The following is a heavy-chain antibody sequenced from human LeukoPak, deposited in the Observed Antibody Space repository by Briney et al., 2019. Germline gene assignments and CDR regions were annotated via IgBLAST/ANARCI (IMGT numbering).Heavy chain of an antibody. V-gene: IGHV3-7*01. CDR1: GFTFSSYW. J-gene: IGHJ6*04. CDR3: ARAVTSIAARSYQDV. Sequence: PGGSLRLSCAASGFTFSSYWMSWVRQAPGKGLEWVANIKQDGSEKYYVDSVKGRFTISRDNAKNSLYLQMNSLRAEDTAVYYCARAVTSIAARSYQDVWGKGTTVTVSS. CDR2: IKQDGSEK. D-gene: IGHD6-6*01.